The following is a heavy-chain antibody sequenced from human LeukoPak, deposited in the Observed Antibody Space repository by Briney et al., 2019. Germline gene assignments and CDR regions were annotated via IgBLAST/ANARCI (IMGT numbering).Heavy chain of an antibody. J-gene: IGHJ4*02. D-gene: IGHD1-1*01. V-gene: IGHV3-23*01. Sequence: GGSLRLSCAAYGFTFSNYAMSWVRQAPGKGLEWVSSISGTGGSTYYADSVKGRFTISRDNSNNTLFLQMNSLRAEDTAVYYCAKVRTGHYFDYWGQGTLVTVSS. CDR2: ISGTGGST. CDR3: AKVRTGHYFDY. CDR1: GFTFSNYA.